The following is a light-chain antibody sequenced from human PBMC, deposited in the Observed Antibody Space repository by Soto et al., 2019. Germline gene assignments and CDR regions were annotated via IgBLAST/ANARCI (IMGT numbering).Light chain of an antibody. CDR3: QQRRNWPVT. V-gene: IGKV3-11*01. J-gene: IGKJ1*01. CDR2: DAS. Sequence: EIVLTQSPGTLSLSPGERATLSCRASQSVSSYLAWYQQKPGQAPRLLIYDASTRATGISDRFSGSGSGTDFTLTISSLEPEDFAMYYCQQRRNWPVTFGQGTKVEVK. CDR1: QSVSSY.